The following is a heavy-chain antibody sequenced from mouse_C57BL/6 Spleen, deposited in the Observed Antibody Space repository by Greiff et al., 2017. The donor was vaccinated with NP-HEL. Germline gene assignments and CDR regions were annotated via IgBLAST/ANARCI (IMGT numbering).Heavy chain of an antibody. CDR2: IYPGDGDT. CDR1: GYAFSSYW. J-gene: IGHJ1*03. Sequence: QVHVKQSGAELVKPGASVKISCKASGYAFSSYWMNWVKQRPGKGLEWIGQIYPGDGDTNYNGKFKGKATLTADKSSSTAYMQLSSLTSEDSAVYFCARITTVVEGYFDVWGTGTTVTVSS. V-gene: IGHV1-80*01. D-gene: IGHD1-1*01. CDR3: ARITTVVEGYFDV.